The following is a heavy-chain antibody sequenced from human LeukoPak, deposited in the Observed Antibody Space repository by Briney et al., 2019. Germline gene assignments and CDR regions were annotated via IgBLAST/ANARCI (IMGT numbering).Heavy chain of an antibody. D-gene: IGHD2-15*01. V-gene: IGHV3-30-3*01. CDR3: ERGPGYFSGRSCYWVPY. CDR1: GFTFISYA. Sequence: GRSLRLSCAASGFTFISYAMHWVRQAPGKGLEWVAVISYDGSNKYYADSVKGGFTISRDNSKNRLYLQMNRRRGEDTAVYYCERGPGYFSGRSCYWVPYCGQGTLVTVSS. CDR2: ISYDGSNK. J-gene: IGHJ4*02.